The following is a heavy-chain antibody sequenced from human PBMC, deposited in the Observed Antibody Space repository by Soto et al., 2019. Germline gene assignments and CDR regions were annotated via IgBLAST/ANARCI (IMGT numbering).Heavy chain of an antibody. J-gene: IGHJ5*02. D-gene: IGHD5-12*01. CDR1: GYTFTSYG. Sequence: ASVKVSCKDSGYTFTSYGISWVRQAPGQGLEWMGWINPYSGNTNYAQKFQGRVTMTRDTSISTAYMELSRLRSDDTAVYYCARMGDGYNYWFDPWGQGTLVTVSS. V-gene: IGHV1-2*02. CDR3: ARMGDGYNYWFDP. CDR2: INPYSGNT.